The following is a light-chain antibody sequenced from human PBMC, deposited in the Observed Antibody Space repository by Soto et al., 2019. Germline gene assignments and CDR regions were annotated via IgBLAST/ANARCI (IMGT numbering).Light chain of an antibody. J-gene: IGKJ1*01. CDR3: QQYAISRRT. V-gene: IGKV3-20*01. CDR2: GAS. CDR1: QSVSSNY. Sequence: IVLAQSAGTVSLTPEERATLSCRASQSVSSNYLSWYQQKPGQAPRLLIFGASSRATGIPDRFSGSGSGADFTLTISRLEPEDFAVYYCQQYAISRRTFGQGTMVDI.